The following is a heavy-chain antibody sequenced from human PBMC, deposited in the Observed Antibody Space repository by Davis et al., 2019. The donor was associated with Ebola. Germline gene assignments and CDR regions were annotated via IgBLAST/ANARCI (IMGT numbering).Heavy chain of an antibody. CDR1: GFTFSSYS. V-gene: IGHV3-48*01. D-gene: IGHD2-2*01. CDR3: ARSTGMDV. CDR2: ISSSSSTI. J-gene: IGHJ6*02. Sequence: GESLKISCAASGFTFSSYSMNWVRQAPGKGLEWVPYISSSSSTIYYADSVKGRFTISRDNSKNTLYLQMNSLRAEDTAVYYCARSTGMDVWGQGTTVTVSS.